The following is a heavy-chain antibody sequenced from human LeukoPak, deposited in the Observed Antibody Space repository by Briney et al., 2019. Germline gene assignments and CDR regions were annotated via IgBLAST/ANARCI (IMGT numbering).Heavy chain of an antibody. CDR3: ARGRSNNQSKYRNTYYFDY. CDR2: IYHSGST. CDR1: GGSISSGGYS. J-gene: IGHJ4*02. V-gene: IGHV4-30-2*01. Sequence: SETLSLTCAVSGGSISSGGYSWSWIRQPPGKGLERIGYIYHSGSTNYNPSLKSRVTISVDTSKNQFSLKLSSVTAADTAVYYCARGRSNNQSKYRNTYYFDYWGQGTLVTVSS. D-gene: IGHD2/OR15-2a*01.